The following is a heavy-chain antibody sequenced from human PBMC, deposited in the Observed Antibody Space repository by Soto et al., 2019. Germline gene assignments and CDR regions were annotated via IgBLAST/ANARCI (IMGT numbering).Heavy chain of an antibody. J-gene: IGHJ3*02. CDR1: RGSVCSGNYY. CDR3: DSPSDGYDDAFDI. V-gene: IGHV4-30-4*01. D-gene: IGHD3-16*01. CDR2: IYYSGST. Sequence: ILSVTFTVSRGSVCSGNYYWSWIRKPPGKGLEWIGYIYYSGSTYYNPSLKSRVTISVDTSKNQFSLKLSSVTAADTAVYYCDSPSDGYDDAFDISGEATMVTV.